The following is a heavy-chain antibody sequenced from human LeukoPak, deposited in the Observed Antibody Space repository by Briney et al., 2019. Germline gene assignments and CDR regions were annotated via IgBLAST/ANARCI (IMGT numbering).Heavy chain of an antibody. CDR3: ARGYCSSTSCYNYDY. D-gene: IGHD2-2*02. Sequence: ASVKVSCKASGYSFTGYYMHWVRQAPGQGLEWMGWINPNSGATKYAQKFQGRVTMTRDTSISTAYMELSRLTSDDTAVYYCARGYCSSTSCYNYDYWGQGTLATVSS. CDR2: INPNSGAT. CDR1: GYSFTGYY. V-gene: IGHV1-2*02. J-gene: IGHJ4*02.